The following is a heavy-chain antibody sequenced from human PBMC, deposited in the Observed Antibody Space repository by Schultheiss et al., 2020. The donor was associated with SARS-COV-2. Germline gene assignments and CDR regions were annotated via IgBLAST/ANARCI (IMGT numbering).Heavy chain of an antibody. J-gene: IGHJ3*02. CDR1: GYTFTSYD. CDR3: ARGVADIVVVPAAVDAFDI. Sequence: ASVKVSCEASGYTFTSYDINWVRQATGQGLEWMGWMNPNSGNTGYAQKFQGRVTMTRNTSISTAYMELSSLRSDDTAVYYCARGVADIVVVPAAVDAFDIWGQGTMVTVSS. D-gene: IGHD2-2*01. V-gene: IGHV1-8*01. CDR2: MNPNSGNT.